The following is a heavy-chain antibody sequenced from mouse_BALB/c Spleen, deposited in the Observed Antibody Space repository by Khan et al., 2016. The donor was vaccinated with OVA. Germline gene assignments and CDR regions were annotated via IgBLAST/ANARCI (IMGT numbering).Heavy chain of an antibody. CDR2: ISYSGST. V-gene: IGHV3-2*02. Sequence: EVQLQESGPGLVKPSQSLSLTCTVTGYSITSGYGWNWIRQFPGNKLEWMGYISYSGSTNYNQSLKSRISITRHTSKNQFFLQLNSVTTEDTATYDCARTARIKYWGQGTTRTVSS. CDR3: ARTARIKY. J-gene: IGHJ2*01. CDR1: GYSITSGYG. D-gene: IGHD1-2*01.